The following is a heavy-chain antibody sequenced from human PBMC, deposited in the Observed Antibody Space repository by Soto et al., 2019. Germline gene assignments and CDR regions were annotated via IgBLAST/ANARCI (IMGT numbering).Heavy chain of an antibody. V-gene: IGHV4-31*03. CDR2: IYFRGNT. CDR3: AREGGSYDSGGYLIRGAFDI. Sequence: PSETLSLTCSVSGDSISRIDYCWTWIRQHPEKGLEWIGKIYFRGNTYYSPSLESRLTISVDTSKNQFSLKLTSVTAADTAVYYCAREGGSYDSGGYLIRGAFDIWGQGTMVTVSS. J-gene: IGHJ3*02. CDR1: GDSISRIDYC. D-gene: IGHD3-22*01.